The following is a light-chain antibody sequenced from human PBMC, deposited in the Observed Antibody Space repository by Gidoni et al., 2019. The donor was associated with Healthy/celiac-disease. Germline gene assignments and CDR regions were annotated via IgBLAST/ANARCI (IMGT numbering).Light chain of an antibody. CDR2: QDS. CDR1: KLGDKY. CDR3: QAGDSSTHVV. J-gene: IGLJ2*01. Sequence: SYELTQPPPVSVSPGQTASITCSGDKLGDKYACWYQQKPGQSPVLVIYQDSKRPSGIPGRFSGSNSGNTATLTISGTQAMDEADYYCQAGDSSTHVVFGGGTKLTVL. V-gene: IGLV3-1*01.